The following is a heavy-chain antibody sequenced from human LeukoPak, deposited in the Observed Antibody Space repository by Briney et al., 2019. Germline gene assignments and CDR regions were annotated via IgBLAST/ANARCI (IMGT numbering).Heavy chain of an antibody. D-gene: IGHD6-19*01. CDR2: IRYDGSNK. CDR3: ANTGAVAGTGFDY. V-gene: IGHV3-30*02. Sequence: GGSLRLSCAASGFTFSSYGMHWVRQAPGKGLEWVAFIRYDGSNKYYADSVKGRFTISRDNSKNPLYLQMNSLRAEDTAVYYCANTGAVAGTGFDYWGQGTLVTVSS. J-gene: IGHJ4*02. CDR1: GFTFSSYG.